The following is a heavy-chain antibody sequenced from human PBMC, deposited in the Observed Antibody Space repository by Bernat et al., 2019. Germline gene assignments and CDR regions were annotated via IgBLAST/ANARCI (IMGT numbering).Heavy chain of an antibody. Sequence: QVQLQESGPGLVKPSQTLSLTCTVSGGSISSGSYYWSWIRQPAGKGLEWIGRIYTSGSTNYNPSLKSRVTISVDTSKNQFSLKLSSVTAADTAVYYCTTSPTYYYGSGSYNYYHYGMDVWGQGTTVTVSS. V-gene: IGHV4-61*02. CDR1: GGSISSGSYY. D-gene: IGHD3-10*01. J-gene: IGHJ6*02. CDR3: TTSPTYYYGSGSYNYYHYGMDV. CDR2: IYTSGST.